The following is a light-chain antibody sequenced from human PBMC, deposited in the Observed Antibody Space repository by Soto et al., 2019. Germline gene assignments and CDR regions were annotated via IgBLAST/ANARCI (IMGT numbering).Light chain of an antibody. Sequence: QSALTQSPSASASLGASVKLTCTLSSGHSSYAIAWHQQQPEKGPRYLMKLNSDGSHSKGDGIPDRFSGSSSGAERYPTISSLQSEDEADYYCQTWGTGLLVFGGGTKVTVL. CDR1: SGHSSYA. CDR2: LNSDGSH. V-gene: IGLV4-69*01. CDR3: QTWGTGLLV. J-gene: IGLJ3*02.